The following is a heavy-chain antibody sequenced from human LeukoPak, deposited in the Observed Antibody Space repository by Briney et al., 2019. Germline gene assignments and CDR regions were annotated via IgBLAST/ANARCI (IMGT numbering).Heavy chain of an antibody. CDR2: INNDATRT. D-gene: IGHD1-26*01. CDR1: GSPFSRSW. CDR3: ASDGAYAMAV. Sequence: GGPLRLPCAASGSPFSRSWIHGLRHAPGKGLVWVSHINNDATRTTYADSVRGRFTISRDNAKNTVSLQMNSLRAEDTAVYYCASDGAYAMAVWGQGTTVTVSS. J-gene: IGHJ6*02. V-gene: IGHV3-74*01.